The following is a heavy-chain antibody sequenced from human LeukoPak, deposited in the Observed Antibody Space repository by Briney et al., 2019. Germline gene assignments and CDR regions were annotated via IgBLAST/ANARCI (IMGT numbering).Heavy chain of an antibody. J-gene: IGHJ2*01. CDR1: GYTFTSYG. Sequence: ASLKVSCKASGYTFTSYGISWVRQAPGQGLEWMGWISAYNGNTNYAQKLQGRVTMTTDTSTSTAYMELRSLRSDDTAVYYCARSQQWLVRASWYFDLWGRGTLVTVSS. CDR3: ARSQQWLVRASWYFDL. CDR2: ISAYNGNT. V-gene: IGHV1-18*01. D-gene: IGHD6-19*01.